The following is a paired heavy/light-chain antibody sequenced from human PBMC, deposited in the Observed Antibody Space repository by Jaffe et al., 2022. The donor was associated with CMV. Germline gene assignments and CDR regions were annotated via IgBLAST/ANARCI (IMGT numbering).Light chain of an antibody. CDR1: QSISSW. Sequence: DIQMTQSPSTLSASVGDRVTITCRASQSISSWLAWYQQKPGKAPKLLIYKASSLESGVPSRFSGSGSGTEFTLTISSLQPDDFATYYCQQYNSYSLTFGQGTKVEIK. CDR2: KAS. V-gene: IGKV1-5*03. CDR3: QQYNSYSLT. J-gene: IGKJ1*01.
Heavy chain of an antibody. CDR2: INPSGGST. D-gene: IGHD1-1*01. V-gene: IGHV1-46*01. J-gene: IGHJ4*02. CDR3: ARDFKTGTQGD. CDR1: GYTFTSYY. Sequence: QVQLVQSGAEVKKPGASVKVSCKASGYTFTSYYMHWVRQAPGQGLEWMGIINPSGGSTSYAQKFQGRVTMTRDTSTSTVYMELSSLRSEDTAVYYCARDFKTGTQGDWGQGTLVTVSS.